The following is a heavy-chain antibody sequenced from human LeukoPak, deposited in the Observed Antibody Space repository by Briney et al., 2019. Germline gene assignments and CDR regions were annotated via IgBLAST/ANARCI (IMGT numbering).Heavy chain of an antibody. J-gene: IGHJ4*02. Sequence: VGSLRLSSAASGFTLSSNYTSWVPHTPPEGLGWGSVIYSGGSTYNADSVKGRFTISRHNSKNTLYLQINRLRAEDTAVYYCARADDYGDYFDYWGEGTVVTVSS. CDR3: ARADDYGDYFDY. V-gene: IGHV3-53*04. CDR2: IYSGGST. D-gene: IGHD4-17*01. CDR1: GFTLSSNY.